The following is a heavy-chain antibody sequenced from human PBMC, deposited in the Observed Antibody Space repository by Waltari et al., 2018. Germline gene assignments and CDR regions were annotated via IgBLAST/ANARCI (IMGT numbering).Heavy chain of an antibody. Sequence: EVQLVESGGGLVQPGGSLRLSCAASGFTLSSYWRHWVRQAPGKGLVWVSRINSDGRSINYADSVKGRFTISRDNAKNTLYLQMNSLRAEDTAVYYCVKGGGSYSSSPFDYWGQGTLVTVSS. CDR3: VKGGGSYSSSPFDY. CDR1: GFTLSSYW. CDR2: INSDGRSI. D-gene: IGHD6-6*01. J-gene: IGHJ4*02. V-gene: IGHV3-74*01.